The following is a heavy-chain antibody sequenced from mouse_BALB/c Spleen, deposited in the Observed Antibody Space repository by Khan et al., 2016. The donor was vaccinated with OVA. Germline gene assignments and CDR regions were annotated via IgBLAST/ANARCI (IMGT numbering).Heavy chain of an antibody. V-gene: IGHV5-6*01. D-gene: IGHD4-1*01. CDR2: ISSGGDYT. J-gene: IGHJ3*01. Sequence: EVELVESGGDLVKPGGSLKVSCAASGFTFIAYSMSWVRQTPDKRLEWVATISSGGDYTYYPDNVKGRFTISRDNAKNTLYLQMSSLKSEDTAMYYCASHLTGSFTYWGQGTLVTVSA. CDR3: ASHLTGSFTY. CDR1: GFTFIAYS.